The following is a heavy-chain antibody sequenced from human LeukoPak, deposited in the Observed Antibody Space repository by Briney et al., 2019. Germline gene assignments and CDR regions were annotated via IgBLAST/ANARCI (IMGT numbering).Heavy chain of an antibody. CDR3: ARAGGSGVDVYYFDY. CDR1: GGTFSSYA. Sequence: GSSVKVSCKASGGTFSSYAISWVRQAPGQGLEWMGWINPNSGGTNYAQKFQGWVTMTRDTSISTAYMELSRLRSDDTAVYYCARAGGSGVDVYYFDYWGQGTLVTVSS. V-gene: IGHV1-2*04. J-gene: IGHJ4*02. CDR2: INPNSGGT. D-gene: IGHD3-10*01.